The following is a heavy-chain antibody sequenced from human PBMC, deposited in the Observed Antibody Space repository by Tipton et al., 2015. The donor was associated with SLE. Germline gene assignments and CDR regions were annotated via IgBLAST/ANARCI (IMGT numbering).Heavy chain of an antibody. D-gene: IGHD6-19*01. CDR2: ISAYNGDT. CDR1: GYPFSSYG. V-gene: IGHV1-18*01. CDR3: ARYGWYGLYYFDY. J-gene: IGHJ4*02. Sequence: QSGAEVKKPGASVKVSCKTSGYPFSSYGMAWVRLAPGQGLEWMGWISAYNGDTDYAQKFQGRVTMTTDTSTSTAYMELRSLRSDDTAIYYCARYGWYGLYYFDYWGQGTLVTVSS.